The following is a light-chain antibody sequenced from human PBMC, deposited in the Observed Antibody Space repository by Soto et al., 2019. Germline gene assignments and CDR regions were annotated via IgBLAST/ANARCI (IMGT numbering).Light chain of an antibody. CDR3: QQRNIWPPVT. CDR1: QCIIIW. CDR2: AAS. J-gene: IGKJ5*01. Sequence: DIQMAHSPSSVSASVGYKFTIRCRSIQCIIIWLAWYQQKPGKVPKLLIYAASSLHSGVPSRFSGSGSGTDSTLSISSLQPEDLAVYYCQQRNIWPPVTFGQGPRLDIK. V-gene: IGKV1-12*01.